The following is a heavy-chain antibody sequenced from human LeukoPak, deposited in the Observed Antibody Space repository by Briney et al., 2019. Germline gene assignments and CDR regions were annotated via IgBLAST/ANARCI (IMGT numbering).Heavy chain of an antibody. Sequence: SQTLSLTCAISGDSVSSNSAAWNWIRQSPSRGLEWLGRTYYRSKWYNDYAVSAKSRITINPDTSKNQFSLQLNSVTPGDTAVYYCARVGSSGWYSRANWFDPWGQGTLVTVSS. CDR3: ARVGSSGWYSRANWFDP. CDR1: GDSVSSNSAA. V-gene: IGHV6-1*01. J-gene: IGHJ5*02. D-gene: IGHD6-19*01. CDR2: TYYRSKWYN.